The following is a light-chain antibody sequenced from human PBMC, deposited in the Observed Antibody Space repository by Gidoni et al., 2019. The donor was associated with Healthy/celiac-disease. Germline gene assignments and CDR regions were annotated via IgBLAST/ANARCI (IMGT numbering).Light chain of an antibody. CDR3: QQYGSSPLT. V-gene: IGKV3-20*01. J-gene: IGKJ2*01. CDR2: GAS. CDR1: QSVSSSY. Sequence: ESVLTQSPGTLSLSPGERATLSCRASQSVSSSYLAWYQQKPGQAPRLLIYGASSRATGIPYRFSGSGSGTDFTLTISRLEPEDFAVYYCQQYGSSPLTFGQGTKLEIK.